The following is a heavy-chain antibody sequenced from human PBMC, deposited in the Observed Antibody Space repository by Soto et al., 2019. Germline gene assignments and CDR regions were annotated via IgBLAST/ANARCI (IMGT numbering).Heavy chain of an antibody. D-gene: IGHD2-8*01. CDR2: VSANNGHT. J-gene: IGHJ6*02. CDR1: GFTFSNYG. V-gene: IGHV1-18*01. CDR3: ARDIESVTAKHFFYYYAMDV. Sequence: QGQLVQSGAEVKKPGASVKLSCKASGFTFSNYGLSWVRQAPGQGLEWMGWVSANNGHTNYAQNLQGRVSMTTDTSTSTAYMELRGLTFDDTAVYYCARDIESVTAKHFFYYYAMDVWGQGTTVTVSS.